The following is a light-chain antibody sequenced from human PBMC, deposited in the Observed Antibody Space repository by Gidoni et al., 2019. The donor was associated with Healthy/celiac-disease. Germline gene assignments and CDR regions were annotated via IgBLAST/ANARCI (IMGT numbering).Light chain of an antibody. CDR1: QSVSSSY. Sequence: EIVLTQSPGTLSLSPGDRATLSCRASQSVSSSYLAGYQQKPGQATRLRIYGASSWATGIPDRFSGSGAGTDFTLTISRLEREEFAVYYCQQYGSSPWTFGQGTKVEIK. CDR3: QQYGSSPWT. V-gene: IGKV3-20*01. CDR2: GAS. J-gene: IGKJ1*01.